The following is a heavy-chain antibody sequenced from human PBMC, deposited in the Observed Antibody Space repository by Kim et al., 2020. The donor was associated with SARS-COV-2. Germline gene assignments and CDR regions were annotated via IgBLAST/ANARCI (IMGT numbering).Heavy chain of an antibody. Sequence: GGSLRLSCAASGFTFSSYWMSWVRQAPGKGLEWVANIKKDGSDKYYVDSVKGRFTISRDNAKNSLYLQMNSLRADDTAVYYCARGLDYSKHGAFEYWGQGTLVTVSS. J-gene: IGHJ4*02. CDR3: ARGLDYSKHGAFEY. CDR2: IKKDGSDK. D-gene: IGHD4-4*01. V-gene: IGHV3-7*03. CDR1: GFTFSSYW.